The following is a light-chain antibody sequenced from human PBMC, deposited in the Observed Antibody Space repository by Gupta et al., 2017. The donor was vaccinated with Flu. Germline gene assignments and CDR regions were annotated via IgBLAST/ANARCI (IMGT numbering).Light chain of an antibody. V-gene: IGKV4-1*01. CDR2: WAS. CDR3: QQYFRSPLT. J-gene: IGKJ4*01. CDR1: QNISYDNKHS. Sequence: AVSLGEGATISCNSSQNISYDNKHSLAWYQRKLGQSHRLLIYWASTRASGVPDRFSGSGSGTDFSLIISRLQAEDVAVYSCQQYFRSPLTFGGGTKVEIK.